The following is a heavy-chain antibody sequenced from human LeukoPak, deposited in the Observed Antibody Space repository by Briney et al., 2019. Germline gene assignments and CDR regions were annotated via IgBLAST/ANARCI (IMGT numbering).Heavy chain of an antibody. CDR1: GFTSTDYW. V-gene: IGHV3-7*01. D-gene: IGHD6-13*01. CDR3: ARDGTAAGLYFDL. CDR2: IRQDGGEK. J-gene: IGHJ4*01. Sequence: PGGSLILSCAVSGFTSTDYWMNWVRQAPGKGPEWVASIRQDGGEKSYVDSVKGRFTISRDNTKSSLYLQINSLRAEDTAVYYCARDGTAAGLYFDLWGQGTLVTVSS.